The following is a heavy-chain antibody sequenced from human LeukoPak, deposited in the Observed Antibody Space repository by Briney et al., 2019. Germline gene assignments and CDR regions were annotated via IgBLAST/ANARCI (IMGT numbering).Heavy chain of an antibody. Sequence: GGSLRLSCAASGFTFSSYAMSWVRQAPGKGLEWVSAISGSGGSTYYADSVKGRFTISRDNSKNTLYLQMNSLRAEDTAVYYSAKPGGSWYYFDYWGQGTLVTVSS. V-gene: IGHV3-23*01. CDR1: GFTFSSYA. D-gene: IGHD5-12*01. CDR2: ISGSGGST. J-gene: IGHJ4*02. CDR3: AKPGGSWYYFDY.